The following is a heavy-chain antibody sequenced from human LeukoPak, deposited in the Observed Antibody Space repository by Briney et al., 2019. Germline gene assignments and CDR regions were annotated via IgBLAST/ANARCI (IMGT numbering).Heavy chain of an antibody. D-gene: IGHD3-9*01. V-gene: IGHV3-7*03. J-gene: IGHJ6*03. CDR3: ARVVGESRYFDWLLRGDYYYYYMDV. CDR2: IKKDGSEK. CDR1: GFSFSDYW. Sequence: GGSLRLSCAASGFSFSDYWMSWVRQAPGKGLEWVANIKKDGSEKHYVDSVKGRFTISRDNAKNSLYLQMNSLRAEDTALYYCARVVGESRYFDWLLRGDYYYYYMDVWGKGTTVTISS.